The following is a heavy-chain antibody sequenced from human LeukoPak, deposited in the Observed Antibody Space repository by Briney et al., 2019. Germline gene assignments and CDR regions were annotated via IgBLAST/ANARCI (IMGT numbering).Heavy chain of an antibody. CDR2: ISAYNGNT. V-gene: IGHV1-18*01. D-gene: IGHD3-10*02. Sequence: EASVKVSCKASGYTFTSYGISWVRQAPGQGLEWMGWISAYNGNTNYAQKLQGRVTMTTDTSTSTAYMELRSLRSDDTAVYYCARGGSGHASYVSFDPWGQGTLVTVSS. CDR3: ARGGSGHASYVSFDP. J-gene: IGHJ5*02. CDR1: GYTFTSYG.